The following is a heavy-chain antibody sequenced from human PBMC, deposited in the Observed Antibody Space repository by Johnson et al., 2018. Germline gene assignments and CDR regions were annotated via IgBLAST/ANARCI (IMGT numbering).Heavy chain of an antibody. CDR1: GFTFSASD. V-gene: IGHV3-30*18. Sequence: QVQLQESGGGVVQPGRSLRLSCVLSGFTFSASDTHWVRKAPGKGLEWVTHITLDGNRQYYTDSGKGQFTVSRKNSKHTVYLQMNSLRVEDTARYDCAQGPSAGGFDIWGQGTMVTVSS. CDR3: AQGPSAGGFDI. J-gene: IGHJ3*02. D-gene: IGHD4-23*01. CDR2: ITLDGNRQ.